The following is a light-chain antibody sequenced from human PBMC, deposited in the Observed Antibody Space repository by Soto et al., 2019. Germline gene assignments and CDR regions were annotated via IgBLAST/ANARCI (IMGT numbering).Light chain of an antibody. V-gene: IGKV1-5*01. CDR2: DAS. CDR3: QQFSSFPWT. J-gene: IGKJ1*01. Sequence: DIPMTQSPSTLSASIGDRLTITCRASHSISRWLAWYQQKPGRTPKLLIYDASELQSGVPSRFSGSGSGTEFTLTISSLQPDDFASYYCQQFSSFPWTFGQGTKVEIK. CDR1: HSISRW.